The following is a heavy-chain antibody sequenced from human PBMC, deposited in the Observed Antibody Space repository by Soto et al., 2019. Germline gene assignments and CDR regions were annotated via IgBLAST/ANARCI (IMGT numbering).Heavy chain of an antibody. CDR3: AGTPDFWSGYKDY. J-gene: IGHJ4*02. CDR1: GFTFSSYA. Sequence: PVGSLRLSCAASGFTFSSYAMHWVRQAPGKGLEWVAVISYDGSNKYYADSVKGRFTISRDNSKNTLYLQMNSLRAEDTAVYYCAGTPDFWSGYKDYWGQGTLVTAPQ. D-gene: IGHD3-3*01. CDR2: ISYDGSNK. V-gene: IGHV3-30-3*01.